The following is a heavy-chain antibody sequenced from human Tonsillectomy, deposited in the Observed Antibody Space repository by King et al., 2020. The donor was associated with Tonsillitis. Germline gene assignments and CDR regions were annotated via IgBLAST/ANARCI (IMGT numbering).Heavy chain of an antibody. D-gene: IGHD2-2*01. CDR2: INYSGST. J-gene: IGHJ6*03. Sequence: VQLQQWGAGLLKPSETLSLTCAVYGESFTEYYGYYWSWIRQPPGKGLEWIGEINYSGSTNYNPSLKSRVTISLDRSKNQFFLKVDSLTAADTAVYYCARGSDCATTRCYGGLHGDHHYFMDVWGKGTTVTVSS. CDR1: GESFTEYYGYY. V-gene: IGHV4-34*01. CDR3: ARGSDCATTRCYGGLHGDHHYFMDV.